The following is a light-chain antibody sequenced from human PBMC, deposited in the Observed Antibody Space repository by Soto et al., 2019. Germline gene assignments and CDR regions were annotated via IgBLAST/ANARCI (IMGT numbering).Light chain of an antibody. CDR2: RNN. V-gene: IGLV1-47*01. CDR3: AAWDDRLSGTV. Sequence: QSVLTQPPSASGTPGQRVTISCSGSITNIGTNYVFWYQQLPGTAPKLLIFRNNQRPSGVPDRFSGSKSGTSASLAISGLRSEDEATFYCAAWDDRLSGTVFGGGPQLTVL. J-gene: IGLJ7*01. CDR1: ITNIGTNY.